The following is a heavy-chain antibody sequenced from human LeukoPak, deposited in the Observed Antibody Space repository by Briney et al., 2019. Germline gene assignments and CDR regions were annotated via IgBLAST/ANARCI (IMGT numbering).Heavy chain of an antibody. V-gene: IGHV3-30-3*01. J-gene: IGHJ3*02. CDR2: ISYDGSNK. CDR1: GFTLSSYA. CDR3: AREDDSSGYHTLPDAFDI. D-gene: IGHD3-22*01. Sequence: GGSLRLSCAASGFTLSSYAMHGLRQAPGKGLEWVAVISYDGSNKYYADSVKGRFTISRDSSKNTLYLQMNSLRAEDTAVYYCAREDDSSGYHTLPDAFDIWGQGTMVTVSS.